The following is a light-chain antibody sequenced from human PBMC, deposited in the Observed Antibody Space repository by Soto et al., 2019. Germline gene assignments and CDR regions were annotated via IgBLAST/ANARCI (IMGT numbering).Light chain of an antibody. CDR3: QQSYNFPRT. V-gene: IGKV1-39*01. CDR2: AAS. CDR1: QGINDC. J-gene: IGKJ1*01. Sequence: DIQMTQSPSSLSASVGDRVTITCRTSQGINDCLNCYQMKPGEAPKLLIYAASDLQSGIPSRFRGSASGTEFTLTITSLQPEDFATYYCQQSYNFPRTFGQGPKVEVK.